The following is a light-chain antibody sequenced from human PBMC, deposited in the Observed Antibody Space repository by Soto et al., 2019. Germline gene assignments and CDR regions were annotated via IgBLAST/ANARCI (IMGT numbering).Light chain of an antibody. CDR2: GAS. J-gene: IGKJ1*01. CDR3: QQYGSSPWT. Sequence: EVVLTQSPGTLSLSPGERATFSCRASQNVNNFLAWYQQKPGQAPRLLIYGASSRATGIPDRFSGSGSGTDFTLTISRLEPEDFAVYYCQQYGSSPWTFGQGTKVDIK. CDR1: QNVNNF. V-gene: IGKV3-20*01.